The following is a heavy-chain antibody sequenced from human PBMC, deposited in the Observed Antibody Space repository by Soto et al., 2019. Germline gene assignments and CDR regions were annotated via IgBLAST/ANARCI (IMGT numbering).Heavy chain of an antibody. CDR3: ARHDYDILTGYYGSASDP. CDR1: GGSISSSSYY. CDR2: IYYSGST. Sequence: PSETLSLTCTVSGGSISSSSYYWGWIRQPPGKGLEWIGSIYYSGSTYYNPSLKSRVTISVDTSKNQFSLKLSSVTAADTAVYYCARHDYDILTGYYGSASDPWGQGTLVTVS. J-gene: IGHJ5*02. D-gene: IGHD3-9*01. V-gene: IGHV4-39*01.